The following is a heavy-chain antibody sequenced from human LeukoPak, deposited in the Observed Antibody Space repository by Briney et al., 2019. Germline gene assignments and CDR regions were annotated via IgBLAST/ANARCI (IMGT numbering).Heavy chain of an antibody. CDR2: INHSGST. CDR1: GGSVSHGSYY. CDR3: ASAPSTKQAFDI. Sequence: SETLSLTCIVSGGSVSHGSYYWTWIRQSPGKGLEWIGEINHSGSTNYNPSLKSRVTISVDTSKNQFSLKLSSVTAADTAVYYCASAPSTKQAFDIWGQGTMVTVSS. D-gene: IGHD6-13*01. V-gene: IGHV4-61*01. J-gene: IGHJ3*02.